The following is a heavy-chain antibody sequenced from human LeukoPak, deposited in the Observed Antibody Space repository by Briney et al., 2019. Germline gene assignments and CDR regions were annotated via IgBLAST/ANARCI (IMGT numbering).Heavy chain of an antibody. CDR3: ARGGPNWGFDY. V-gene: IGHV3-21*01. CDR1: GFTFSSYS. D-gene: IGHD7-27*01. CDR2: ISSSSSYI. J-gene: IGHJ4*02. Sequence: GGSLRLSCAASGFTFSSYSMNWVRQAPGKGLEWVSSISSSSSYIYYADSVKGRFTISRDNAKNSLYPQMNSLRAEDTAVYYCARGGPNWGFDYWGQGTLVTVSS.